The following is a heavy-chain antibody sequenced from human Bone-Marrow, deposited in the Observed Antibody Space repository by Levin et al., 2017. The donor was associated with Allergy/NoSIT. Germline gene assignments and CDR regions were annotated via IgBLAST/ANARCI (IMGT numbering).Heavy chain of an antibody. CDR1: GFIFSSHG. CDR3: AREAWGSPLDY. V-gene: IGHV3-30*03. CDR2: ISYDGSNK. Sequence: GGSLRLSCVASGFIFSSHGMNWVRQAPGKGLECVAVISYDGSNKYYGDSVKGRFTISRDNSKNTLYLQMNSLRVEDTAVYYCAREAWGSPLDYWGQGTLVTVSS. J-gene: IGHJ4*02. D-gene: IGHD3-16*01.